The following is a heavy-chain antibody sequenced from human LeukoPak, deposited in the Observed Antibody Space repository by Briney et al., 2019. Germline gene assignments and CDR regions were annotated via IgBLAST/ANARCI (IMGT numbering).Heavy chain of an antibody. D-gene: IGHD5-18*01. V-gene: IGHV4-59*01. J-gene: IGHJ4*02. CDR1: GGSITTYY. CDR3: ARGGYNYGYRLDD. CDR2: MYHSGSS. Sequence: PSETLSVTCTVSGGSITTYYWSWIPQPPGKGLEWIGYMYHSGSSNYNPSLRSRVTISVDTSKSQFSLKLTSVTAADTAVYYCARGGYNYGYRLDDWGQGILVTVSS.